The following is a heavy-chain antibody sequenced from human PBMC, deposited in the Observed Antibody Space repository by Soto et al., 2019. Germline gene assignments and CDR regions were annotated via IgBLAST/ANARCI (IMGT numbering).Heavy chain of an antibody. CDR1: GFTFSDYY. D-gene: IGHD1-1*01. CDR3: ARVGVVTAAGTTDY. V-gene: IGHV3-11*06. Sequence: QVQLVESGGSLVRPGGSLRLSCAASGFTFSDYYMSWIRQVPGKGLGWVAYISGTSDSIPYADSVKGRFTISRDNAKNSLYLQMNSLRAEVTAVYYCARVGVVTAAGTTDYWGQGTLVTVSS. CDR2: ISGTSDSI. J-gene: IGHJ4*02.